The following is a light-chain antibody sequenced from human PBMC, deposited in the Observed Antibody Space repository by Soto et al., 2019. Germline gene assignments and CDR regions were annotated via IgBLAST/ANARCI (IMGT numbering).Light chain of an antibody. V-gene: IGKV3-15*01. CDR2: GAS. Sequence: ENVLTQSPGTLSLSPGERATLSCRASQSVGSSYLAWYQQKPGQAPRLLLYGASTRATGIPVRFSGSGFGTEFTLTISSLQSEDFAVYYCQQYKNWPLFGQGTRLEIK. CDR3: QQYKNWPL. CDR1: QSVGSSY. J-gene: IGKJ5*01.